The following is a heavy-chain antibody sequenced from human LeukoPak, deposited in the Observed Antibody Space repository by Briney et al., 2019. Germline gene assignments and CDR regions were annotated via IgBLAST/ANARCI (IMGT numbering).Heavy chain of an antibody. CDR2: VYYSGST. CDR1: GGSISTYY. D-gene: IGHD1-14*01. J-gene: IGHJ6*02. CDR3: ARGGTIKNGMDV. V-gene: IGHV4-59*01. Sequence: PSGTLSLTCTVSGGSISTYYWSWIRQPPGKGLEWIGYVYYSGSTNYNPSLESRVTISVDTSKNQFSLMLSSVTAADTAVYYCARGGTIKNGMDVWGQGTTVTVSS.